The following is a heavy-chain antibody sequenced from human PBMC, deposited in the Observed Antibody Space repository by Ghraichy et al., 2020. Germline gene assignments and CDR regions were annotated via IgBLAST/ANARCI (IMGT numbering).Heavy chain of an antibody. CDR3: ARVHRGIVVVVAAHNWFDP. D-gene: IGHD2-15*01. CDR1: GGSFSGYY. J-gene: IGHJ5*02. CDR2: INHSGST. V-gene: IGHV4-34*01. Sequence: TLSLTCAVYGGSFSGYYWSWIRQPPGKGLEWIGEINHSGSTNYNPSLKSRVTISVDTSKNQFSLKLSSVTAADTAVYYCARVHRGIVVVVAAHNWFDPWGQGTLVTVSS.